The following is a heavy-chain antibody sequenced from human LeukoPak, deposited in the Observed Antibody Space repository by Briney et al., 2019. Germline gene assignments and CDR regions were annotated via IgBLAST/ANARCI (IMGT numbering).Heavy chain of an antibody. CDR3: ARDLVVVTAIPLSYYAMDV. D-gene: IGHD2-21*02. CDR2: TYYRSKWYN. Sequence: SQTLSLTCAISGDSVSSNSAAWNWIRQSPSRGLEWLGRTYYRSKWYNDYAVSVKSRITINPDTSKNQFSLQLNSVTPEDTAVYYSARDLVVVTAIPLSYYAMDVWGQGTTVTVSS. V-gene: IGHV6-1*01. CDR1: GDSVSSNSAA. J-gene: IGHJ6*02.